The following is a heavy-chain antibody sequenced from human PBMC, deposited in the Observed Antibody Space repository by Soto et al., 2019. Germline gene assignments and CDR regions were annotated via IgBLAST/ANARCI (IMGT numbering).Heavy chain of an antibody. J-gene: IGHJ4*02. CDR3: ARHFSVDYFDY. CDR2: IYYSGTT. Sequence: QLQLQESGPGLVKPSETLSLTCTVSGDSITSNSYFWAWIRQPPGKGLEWIGSIYYSGTTYYNPSLKSRVTISVDRSKNQFSLKLSSVTAADTALYYCARHFSVDYFDYWGQGALVTVSS. V-gene: IGHV4-39*01. CDR1: GDSITSNSYF.